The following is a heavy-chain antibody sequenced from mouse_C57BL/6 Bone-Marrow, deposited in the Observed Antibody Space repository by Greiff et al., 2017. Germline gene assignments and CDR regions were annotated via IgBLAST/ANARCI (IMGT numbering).Heavy chain of an antibody. CDR3: ASGGNYDYFDY. CDR2: IDPEDGAT. V-gene: IGHV14-2*01. J-gene: IGHJ2*01. D-gene: IGHD2-1*01. CDR1: GFNIKDYY. Sequence: VQLKESGAELVKPGASVKLSCTASGFNIKDYYMHWVKQRTEQGLEWIGRIDPEDGATKYAPKFQGKATITADTSSNTAYLQLSSLTSEDTAVYYCASGGNYDYFDYWGQGTTLTVSS.